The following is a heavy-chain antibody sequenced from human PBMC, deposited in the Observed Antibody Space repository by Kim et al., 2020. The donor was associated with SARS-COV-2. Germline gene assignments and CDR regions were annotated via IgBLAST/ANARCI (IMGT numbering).Heavy chain of an antibody. D-gene: IGHD3-10*01. CDR3: SRGAPWFHY. Sequence: GGSLRLSCAASGFTVSSNYMSWVRQAPGKGLEWVSGIYSGGSTYYADSVKGRFTISRDNYKNTLYLQMNSLRTADTAVYYCSRGAPWFHYWGQGTLVTVSS. CDR1: GFTVSSNY. V-gene: IGHV3-53*01. CDR2: IYSGGST. J-gene: IGHJ4*02.